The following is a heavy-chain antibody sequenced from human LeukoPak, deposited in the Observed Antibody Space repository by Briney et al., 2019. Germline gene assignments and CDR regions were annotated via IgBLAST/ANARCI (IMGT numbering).Heavy chain of an antibody. J-gene: IGHJ6*02. CDR3: ARDPGHCSSTSCYPV. CDR2: ISSSSSYI. D-gene: IGHD2-2*01. Sequence: GGSLRLSCAASGFTFSSYSMNWVRQAPGKGLEWVSSISSSSSYIYYADSVKGRFTISRDNAKNSPYLQMNSLRAEDTAVYYCARDPGHCSSTSCYPVWGQGTTVTVSS. V-gene: IGHV3-21*01. CDR1: GFTFSSYS.